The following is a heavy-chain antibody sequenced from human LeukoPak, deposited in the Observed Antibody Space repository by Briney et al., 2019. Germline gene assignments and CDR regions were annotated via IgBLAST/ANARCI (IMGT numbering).Heavy chain of an antibody. CDR2: ISSSGSTI. CDR3: ARYPTISDAFDT. Sequence: GGSLRLSCAASGFTFSSYEMNWVRQAPGKGLEWVSYISSSGSTIYYADSVKGRFTISRDNAKNSLYLQMNSLRAEDTAVYYCARYPTISDAFDTWGQGTMVTVSS. CDR1: GFTFSSYE. J-gene: IGHJ3*02. V-gene: IGHV3-48*03. D-gene: IGHD3-9*01.